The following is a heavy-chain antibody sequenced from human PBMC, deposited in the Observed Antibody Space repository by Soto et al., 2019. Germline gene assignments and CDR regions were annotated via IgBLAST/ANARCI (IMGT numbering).Heavy chain of an antibody. Sequence: PSETLSLTCTVSDDSIGNYYWNWIRQPPGKGLEWIGNIHYSGSANYNPSLKSRVTISVDTSKNQFSLNLSSVTAADTAVYYCARAQGSGFLVSWGQGTLVTVSS. J-gene: IGHJ4*02. CDR3: ARAQGSGFLVS. D-gene: IGHD3-10*01. V-gene: IGHV4-59*08. CDR2: IHYSGSA. CDR1: DDSIGNYY.